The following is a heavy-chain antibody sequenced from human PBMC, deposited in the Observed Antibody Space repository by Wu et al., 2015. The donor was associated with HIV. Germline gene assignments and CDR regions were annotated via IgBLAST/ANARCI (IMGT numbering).Heavy chain of an antibody. CDR1: VITFPNFA. Sequence: QVQLVQSGAEVKKPGSSVKVSCKASVITFPNFAISWVRQAPGQGLEWMGGIIPIFGTTKYAQKFQGRVIITADESTKTVYMELTSLRSDDTAVYYCARWYCSSTSCPADAFDIWGQGTMVTVSS. V-gene: IGHV1-69*12. CDR3: ARWYCSSTSCPADAFDI. CDR2: IIPIFGTT. D-gene: IGHD2-2*01. J-gene: IGHJ3*02.